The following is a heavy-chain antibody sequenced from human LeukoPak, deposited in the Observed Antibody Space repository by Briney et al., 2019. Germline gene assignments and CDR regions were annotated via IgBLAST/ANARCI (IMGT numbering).Heavy chain of an antibody. J-gene: IGHJ4*02. CDR2: ISYVGGNE. V-gene: IGHV3-30-3*02. CDR3: AKDGGIAVAGTFDY. D-gene: IGHD6-19*01. Sequence: GGSLRLSCAASGFTFSSYAMHWVRQAPGKGLEWVAVISYVGGNEYYADSVKGRFTISRDNPKNTLYLQMNSLRAEDTAVYYCAKDGGIAVAGTFDYWGQGTLVTVSS. CDR1: GFTFSSYA.